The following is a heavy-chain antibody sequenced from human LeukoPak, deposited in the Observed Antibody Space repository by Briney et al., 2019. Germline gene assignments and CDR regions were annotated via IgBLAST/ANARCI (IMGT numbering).Heavy chain of an antibody. Sequence: GGSLRLSCAASGFTFSNAWMSWVRQAPGKGLEWVGRIKSKTDGGTTDYAALVKGRFTISRDDSKNTLYLQMNSLKTEDTAVYYCTTSRLEMFRGLYYFDYWGQGTLVTVSS. D-gene: IGHD3-10*02. J-gene: IGHJ4*02. CDR3: TTSRLEMFRGLYYFDY. V-gene: IGHV3-15*01. CDR2: IKSKTDGGTT. CDR1: GFTFSNAW.